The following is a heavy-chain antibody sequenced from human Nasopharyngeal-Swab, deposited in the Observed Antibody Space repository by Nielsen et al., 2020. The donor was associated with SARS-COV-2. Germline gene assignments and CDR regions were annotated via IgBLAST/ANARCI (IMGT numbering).Heavy chain of an antibody. CDR3: ARGDIVVVPAAMGGDYYYYGMDV. CDR1: GYTFTGYY. Sequence: ASVKVSCKASGYTFTGYYMHWVRQAPGQGLEWMGRINPNSGGTNYAQKFQGRVTMTRDTSISTAYMELSRLRSDDTAVYYCARGDIVVVPAAMGGDYYYYGMDVWGQGTTVTVS. J-gene: IGHJ6*02. CDR2: INPNSGGT. V-gene: IGHV1-2*06. D-gene: IGHD2-2*01.